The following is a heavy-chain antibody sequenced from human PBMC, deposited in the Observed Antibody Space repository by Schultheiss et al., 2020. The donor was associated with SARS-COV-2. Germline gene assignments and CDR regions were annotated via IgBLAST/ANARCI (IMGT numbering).Heavy chain of an antibody. V-gene: IGHV1-2*02. J-gene: IGHJ4*02. D-gene: IGHD6-19*01. CDR1: GYTFTGYY. CDR2: INPNSGGT. CDR3: ARVNEEGSSGWYPDY. Sequence: ASVKVSCKASGYTFTGYYMHWVRQAPGQGLEWMGWINPNSGGTNYAQKFQGRVTMTRDTSISTAYMELSRLRSDDTAVYYCARVNEEGSSGWYPDYWGQGTLVTVSS.